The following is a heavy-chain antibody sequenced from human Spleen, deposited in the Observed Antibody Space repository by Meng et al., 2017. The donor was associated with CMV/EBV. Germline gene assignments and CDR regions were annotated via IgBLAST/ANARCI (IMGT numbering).Heavy chain of an antibody. D-gene: IGHD3-22*01. CDR3: AKLPETRGLGYYDSSGYSDY. CDR1: GFTFSSYG. Sequence: GESLKISCAASGFTFSSYGMHWVRQAPGKGLEWVAFIRYDGSNKYYADSVKGRFTISRDNSKNTLYLQMNSLRAEDTAVYYCAKLPETRGLGYYDSSGYSDYWGQGTVVTVSS. CDR2: IRYDGSNK. V-gene: IGHV3-30*02. J-gene: IGHJ4*02.